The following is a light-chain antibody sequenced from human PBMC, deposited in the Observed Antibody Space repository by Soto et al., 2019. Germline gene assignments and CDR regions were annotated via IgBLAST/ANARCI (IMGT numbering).Light chain of an antibody. CDR3: SSYTTSSTQV. J-gene: IGLJ3*02. CDR2: EVS. V-gene: IGLV2-14*01. Sequence: QSVLTQPASVSGSPGQSITISCTGTSSDIGTYNYVSWYQQHPGKVPKLMIYEVSNRPSGVSNRFSGSKSGNTASLAISGLQAEDEADYYCSSYTTSSTQVFGGGTKLTLL. CDR1: SSDIGTYNY.